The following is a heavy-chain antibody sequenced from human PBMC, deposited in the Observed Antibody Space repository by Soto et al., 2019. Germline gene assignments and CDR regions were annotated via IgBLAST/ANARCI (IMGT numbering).Heavy chain of an antibody. V-gene: IGHV5-10-1*01. Sequence: GESLKISCKGSGYDFDTYWINWVRQAPGKGLEWMGRIDPIDSKTKYSPSLEGHITISVDKSISTTYLQWSSLKASDTAIYYCARRIAAAGGYYYYAFDVWGQGTAVTVSS. CDR2: IDPIDSKT. CDR1: GYDFDTYW. D-gene: IGHD6-13*01. CDR3: ARRIAAAGGYYYYAFDV. J-gene: IGHJ6*02.